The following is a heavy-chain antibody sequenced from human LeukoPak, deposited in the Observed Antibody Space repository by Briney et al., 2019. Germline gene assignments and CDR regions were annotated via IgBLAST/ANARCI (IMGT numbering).Heavy chain of an antibody. D-gene: IGHD2-21*02. Sequence: SETLSLTCTVSGGSISSYYWSWIRQPPGKGLEWIGYIYYSGSTNYNPSLKSRVTISVDTSKNQFSLKLSSVTAADTAVYYCARQTSIRPYCGGDCWATDYYGMDVWGQGTTVTVSS. CDR2: IYYSGST. J-gene: IGHJ6*02. CDR1: GGSISSYY. V-gene: IGHV4-59*08. CDR3: ARQTSIRPYCGGDCWATDYYGMDV.